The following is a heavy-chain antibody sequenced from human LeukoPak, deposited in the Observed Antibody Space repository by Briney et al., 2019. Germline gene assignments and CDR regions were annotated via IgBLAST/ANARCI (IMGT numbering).Heavy chain of an antibody. V-gene: IGHV1-69*06. CDR1: GYTFTSCA. J-gene: IGHJ3*02. D-gene: IGHD3-3*01. CDR2: IIPIFGTA. CDR3: AREEGGANYDFWSGNVAFDI. Sequence: SVKVSCKASGYTFTSCAMNWVRQAPGQGLEWMGGIIPIFGTANYAQKFQGRVTITADKSTSTAYMELSSLRSEDTAVYYCAREEGGANYDFWSGNVAFDIWGQGTMVTVSS.